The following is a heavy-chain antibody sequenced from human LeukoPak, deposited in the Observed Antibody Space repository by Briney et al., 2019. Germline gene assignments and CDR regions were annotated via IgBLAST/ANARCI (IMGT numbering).Heavy chain of an antibody. J-gene: IGHJ4*02. CDR2: INSDGSST. CDR1: GITFSSYW. D-gene: IGHD6-13*01. CDR3: GRIIAAAGTPD. Sequence: GGSLRLSCAASGITFSSYWMHWDRQAPGKGLVWVSRINSDGSSTSYADSVKGRFTISRDNARNTLYLQMNSLRAEDTAVYYCGRIIAAAGTPDWGQGTLVTVSS. V-gene: IGHV3-74*01.